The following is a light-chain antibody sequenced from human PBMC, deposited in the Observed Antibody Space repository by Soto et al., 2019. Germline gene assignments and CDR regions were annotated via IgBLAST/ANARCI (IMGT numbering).Light chain of an antibody. Sequence: QSALTQPASVSGSPGQSITISCTGTNSDVGGYNYVSWYQQHPGKAPKLLIYDVSSRPSGLSNRFSGSNSGNTASLIISGLQAEDEAYYYCASYTNSTTYVFGSGTKLTVL. CDR2: DVS. CDR1: NSDVGGYNY. V-gene: IGLV2-14*03. CDR3: ASYTNSTTYV. J-gene: IGLJ1*01.